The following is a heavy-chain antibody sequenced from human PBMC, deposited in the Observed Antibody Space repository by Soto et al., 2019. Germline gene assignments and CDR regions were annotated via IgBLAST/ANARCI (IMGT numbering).Heavy chain of an antibody. CDR2: IYWDDDK. J-gene: IGHJ4*02. Sequence: QITLKESGPTLVKPTQTLTLTCTFSGFSLSTSGVGVGWIRQPPGKALEWLALIYWDDDKRYSPSLKSRLTITKDTSKNQVLLTMTNMDPVDTATYYCARLAVADHFDYWGQGTLVTASS. V-gene: IGHV2-5*02. CDR3: ARLAVADHFDY. CDR1: GFSLSTSGVG. D-gene: IGHD6-19*01.